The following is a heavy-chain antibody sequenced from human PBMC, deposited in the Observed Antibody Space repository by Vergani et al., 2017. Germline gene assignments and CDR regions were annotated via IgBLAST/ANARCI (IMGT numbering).Heavy chain of an antibody. D-gene: IGHD4-17*01. V-gene: IGHV3-20*04. J-gene: IGHJ4*02. CDR2: INWNGGNT. CDR1: GFTFDDFG. CDR3: ARVPQGGDYGDYYCDY. Sequence: EVQLVESGGGVERPGGSLRLSCAASGFTFDDFGMTWVRQSPGKGLEWVSLINWNGGNTLYADSVKGRFTISGDNAWNSLYLQMSNLTTEDTAFYYCARVPQGGDYGDYYCDYWGQGTLVTVAS.